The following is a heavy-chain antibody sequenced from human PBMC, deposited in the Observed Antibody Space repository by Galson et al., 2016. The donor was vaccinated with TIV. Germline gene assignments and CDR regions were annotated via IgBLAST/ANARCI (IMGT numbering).Heavy chain of an antibody. CDR1: GFIVSSNY. V-gene: IGHV3-53*05. Sequence: SLRLSCAASGFIVSSNYMAWVRQAPGKGLERVSLIYSGGSTSYADSVKGRFTISRDNSNNTVYLQMNSLRAEDTAVYYCARDRRHCGNECYLYYYYGMDVWGQGTTVTVSS. CDR3: ARDRRHCGNECYLYYYYGMDV. CDR2: IYSGGST. D-gene: IGHD2-21*01. J-gene: IGHJ6*02.